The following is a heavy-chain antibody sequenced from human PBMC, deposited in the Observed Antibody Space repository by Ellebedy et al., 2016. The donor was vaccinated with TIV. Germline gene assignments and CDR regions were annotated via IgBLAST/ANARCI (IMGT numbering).Heavy chain of an antibody. Sequence: ASVKVSXXASGYTFTGYYMHWVRQAPGQGLEWMGWINPNSGGTNYAQKFQGRVTMTRDTSISTAYMELSRLRSDDTAVYYCARDPHCSSTSCYLFDPWGQGTLVTVSS. V-gene: IGHV1-2*02. CDR1: GYTFTGYY. D-gene: IGHD2-2*01. CDR2: INPNSGGT. CDR3: ARDPHCSSTSCYLFDP. J-gene: IGHJ5*02.